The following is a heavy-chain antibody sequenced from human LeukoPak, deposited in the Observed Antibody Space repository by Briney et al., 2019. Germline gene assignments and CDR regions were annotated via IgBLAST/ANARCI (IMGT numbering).Heavy chain of an antibody. CDR2: IYYSGST. V-gene: IGHV4-39*02. J-gene: IGHJ3*02. CDR1: GGSISSSSYY. CDR3: ARERYCSGGSCYRLDAFDI. Sequence: SETLSLTCSVSGGSISSSSYYWGWIRQPPGKGLEWIGRIYYSGSTYYNPSLKSRVTISVDTSKNQFSLKLSSVTAADTAVYYCARERYCSGGSCYRLDAFDIWGQGTMVTVSS. D-gene: IGHD2-15*01.